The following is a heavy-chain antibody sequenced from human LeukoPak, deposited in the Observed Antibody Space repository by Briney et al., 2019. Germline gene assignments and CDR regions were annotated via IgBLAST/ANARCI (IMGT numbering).Heavy chain of an antibody. CDR1: GVSFSGYY. CDR3: ARHFSSSGWYPKEFDY. V-gene: IGHV4-34*01. CDR2: INHSGST. D-gene: IGHD6-19*01. J-gene: IGHJ4*02. Sequence: SETLSLTCAVYGVSFSGYYWSWIRQPPGKGLEWIGEINHSGSTYYNPSLKSRVTISVDTSKNQFSLKLSSVTAADTAVYYCARHFSSSGWYPKEFDYWGQGTLVTVSS.